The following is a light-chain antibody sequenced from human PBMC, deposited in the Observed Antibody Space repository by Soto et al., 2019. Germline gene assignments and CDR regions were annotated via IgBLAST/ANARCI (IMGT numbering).Light chain of an antibody. CDR3: MQATQLPPTWT. V-gene: IGKV2-24*01. J-gene: IGKJ1*01. CDR1: HSLVHTDGNTY. CDR2: QTS. Sequence: DIVLTQTPLSSPVTLGQPASISCRSSHSLVHTDGNTYLSWLHQRPGQPPRLLIYQTSKRFSGVPDRFSGIGAGTDFTRKISRVEAEDVGVYYCMQATQLPPTWTFGQGTKVEIK.